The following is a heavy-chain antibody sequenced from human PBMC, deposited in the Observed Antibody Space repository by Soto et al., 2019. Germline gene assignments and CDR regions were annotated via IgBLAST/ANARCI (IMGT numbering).Heavy chain of an antibody. Sequence: SETLSLTCTVSGCSISSGGYYWSWIRQHPGKGLEWIGYIYYSGSTYYNPSLKSRVTISVDTSKNQFSLKLSSVTAADTAVYYCARVWSYDSPDYWGQGTLVTVSS. CDR2: IYYSGST. D-gene: IGHD2-21*02. CDR3: ARVWSYDSPDY. CDR1: GCSISSGGYY. V-gene: IGHV4-31*03. J-gene: IGHJ4*02.